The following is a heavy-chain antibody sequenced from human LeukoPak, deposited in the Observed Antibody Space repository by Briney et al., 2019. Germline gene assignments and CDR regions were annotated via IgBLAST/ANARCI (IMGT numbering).Heavy chain of an antibody. J-gene: IGHJ4*02. D-gene: IGHD6-13*01. Sequence: ASVKVSCKASGYTFTNYTMNWVRQAPGQGLEWMGWINTNTGNPTYAQGFTGRFVFSLDTSVSTAYLQISSLKADDNAVYYCAREGDSSFGYFDYWGQGTLVTVSS. V-gene: IGHV7-4-1*02. CDR3: AREGDSSFGYFDY. CDR2: INTNTGNP. CDR1: GYTFTNYT.